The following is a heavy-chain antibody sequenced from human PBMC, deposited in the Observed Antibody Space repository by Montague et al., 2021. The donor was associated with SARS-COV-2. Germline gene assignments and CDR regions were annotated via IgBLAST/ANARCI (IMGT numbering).Heavy chain of an antibody. D-gene: IGHD2-2*01. V-gene: IGHV4-34*01. Sequence: SETLSLTRAVYGGSFSDYYRSWIRQPPGKGLEWIGEINHSGSTNXNPSLRSRVTISVDTSKNQLSLKLSSVTAADTAVYYCARFLRRVVPAATGHWEKNYYYYYMDVWGKGTTVTVSS. CDR2: INHSGST. J-gene: IGHJ6*03. CDR3: ARFLRRVVPAATGHWEKNYYYYYMDV. CDR1: GGSFSDYY.